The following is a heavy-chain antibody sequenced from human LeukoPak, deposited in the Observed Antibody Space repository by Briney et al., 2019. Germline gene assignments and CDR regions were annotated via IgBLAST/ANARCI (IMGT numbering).Heavy chain of an antibody. V-gene: IGHV3-30*04. J-gene: IGHJ4*02. CDR1: GVTFSSFA. CDR2: ISYHGRDT. D-gene: IGHD2-15*01. CDR3: AAQPCSVGRCYLDY. Sequence: GGSLRLSCAASGVTFSSFAMYWVRQAPGKGLEWVAVISYHGRDTYYADSVKGRFTISRDNSKNTLYLQLNSLGAEDTAVYYCAAQPCSVGRCYLDYWGQGTLVTVSS.